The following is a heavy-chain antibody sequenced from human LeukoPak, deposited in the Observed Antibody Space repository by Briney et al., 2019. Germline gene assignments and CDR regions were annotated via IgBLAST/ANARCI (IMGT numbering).Heavy chain of an antibody. CDR1: GYTFTGYY. D-gene: IGHD5-12*01. Sequence: ASVKVSCKASGYTFTGYYMHWVRQAPGQGLEWMGWINPNSGGTNYAQKFQGRVTMTRDTSTSTVYMELSSLRAEDTAVYYCTRGYVGIDYWGQGTLVTVSS. V-gene: IGHV1-2*02. CDR3: TRGYVGIDY. J-gene: IGHJ4*02. CDR2: INPNSGGT.